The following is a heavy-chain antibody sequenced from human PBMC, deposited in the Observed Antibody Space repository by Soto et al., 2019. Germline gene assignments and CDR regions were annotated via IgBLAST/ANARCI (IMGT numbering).Heavy chain of an antibody. CDR3: AKDRSLVRGAMAY. D-gene: IGHD3-10*01. V-gene: IGHV3-30*18. CDR1: GFTVSSYG. Sequence: AGGSLRLACAASGFTVSSYGTHWVRQAPGKGLEWVAVISYDGSNKYYADSVKGRFTISRDNSKNTLYLQMNSLRAEDTAVYYCAKDRSLVRGAMAYWGQGTLVTVSS. J-gene: IGHJ4*02. CDR2: ISYDGSNK.